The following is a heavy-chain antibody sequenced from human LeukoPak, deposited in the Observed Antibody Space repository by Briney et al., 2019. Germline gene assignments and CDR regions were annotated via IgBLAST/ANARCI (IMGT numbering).Heavy chain of an antibody. J-gene: IGHJ4*02. V-gene: IGHV3-53*01. CDR2: IYSGGST. Sequence: GGSLRLSRAASGFTVSSNYMSWVRQAPGKGLEWVSVIYSGGSTYYADSVKGRFTISRDNSKNTLYLQMNSLRAEDTAVYYCARAVLYYFDYWGQGTLVTVSS. CDR1: GFTVSSNY. CDR3: ARAVLYYFDY.